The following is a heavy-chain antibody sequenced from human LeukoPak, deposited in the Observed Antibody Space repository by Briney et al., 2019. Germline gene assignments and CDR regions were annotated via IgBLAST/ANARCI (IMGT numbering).Heavy chain of an antibody. CDR3: ARDLGYSSGWYVLGY. J-gene: IGHJ4*02. CDR1: GYTFTGYY. Sequence: GASVKVSCKASGYTFTGYYMHWVRQAPGQGLEWMGRINPNSGGTNYAQKFQGRVTMTRDTSIRTAYMELSRLRSDDTAVYYCARDLGYSSGWYVLGYWGQGTLVTVSS. V-gene: IGHV1-2*06. CDR2: INPNSGGT. D-gene: IGHD6-19*01.